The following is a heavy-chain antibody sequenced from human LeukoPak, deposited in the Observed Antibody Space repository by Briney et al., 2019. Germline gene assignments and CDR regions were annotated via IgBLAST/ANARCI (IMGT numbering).Heavy chain of an antibody. CDR3: ARGDFCSKSNCYLRPMDV. D-gene: IGHD3-3*01. CDR2: IYYSGST. CDR1: GGSISDYY. V-gene: IGHV4-59*01. Sequence: SETLSLTCTVSGGSISDYYWNWIRQPPGKGLEWTGYIYYSGSTTYNPSLKSRVTMSVDTAKNQFSLKLRSVTAPDTAVYFCARGDFCSKSNCYLRPMDVWGKGTTVTVSS. J-gene: IGHJ6*03.